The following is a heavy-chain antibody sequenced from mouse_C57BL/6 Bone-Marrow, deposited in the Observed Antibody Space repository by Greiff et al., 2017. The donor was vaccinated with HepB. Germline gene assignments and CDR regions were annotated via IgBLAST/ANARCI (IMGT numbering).Heavy chain of an antibody. CDR3: ARHGTGTCAY. CDR2: ISSGGSYT. D-gene: IGHD4-1*01. Sequence: EVMLVESGGDLVKPGGSLKLSCAASGFTFSSYGMSWVRQTPDKRLEWVATISSGGSYTYYPDSVKGRFTISRDNAKNTLYLQMSSLKSEDTAMYYCARHGTGTCAYWGQGTLVTVSA. V-gene: IGHV5-6*01. CDR1: GFTFSSYG. J-gene: IGHJ3*01.